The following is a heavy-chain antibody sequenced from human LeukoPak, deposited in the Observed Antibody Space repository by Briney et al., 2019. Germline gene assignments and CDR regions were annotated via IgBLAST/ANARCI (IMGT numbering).Heavy chain of an antibody. V-gene: IGHV3-23*01. J-gene: IGHJ4*02. CDR3: AKTGYYDILTGYYIGGFFDY. Sequence: GGSLRLSCAASGFTFVSHPMSWVRQAPGKGLERVSALSSSDSNTYSADSVKGRFTISRDNSKNTLYLQMNSLRAEDTAIYYCAKTGYYDILTGYYIGGFFDYWGQGTLVTVSS. CDR2: LSSSDSNT. CDR1: GFTFVSHP. D-gene: IGHD3-9*01.